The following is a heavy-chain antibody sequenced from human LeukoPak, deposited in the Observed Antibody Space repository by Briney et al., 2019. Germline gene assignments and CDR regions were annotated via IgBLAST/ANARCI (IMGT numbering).Heavy chain of an antibody. CDR1: GGSISSYY. V-gene: IGHV4-59*01. Sequence: SETLSLTCTVSGGSISSYYWSWIRQPPGKGLEWIGYIYYSGSTNYNPSLKSRVTISVDTSKNQFSLKLSSVTAADTAVYYCAREVDYYGSGSQSDAFDIWGQGTMVTVSP. CDR3: AREVDYYGSGSQSDAFDI. J-gene: IGHJ3*02. D-gene: IGHD3-10*01. CDR2: IYYSGST.